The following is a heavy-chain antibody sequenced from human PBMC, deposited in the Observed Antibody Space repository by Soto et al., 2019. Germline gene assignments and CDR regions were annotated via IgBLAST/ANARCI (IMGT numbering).Heavy chain of an antibody. J-gene: IGHJ4*02. Sequence: GGSLRLSCTASGFPFSHYAMNWVRQGPGTRLEWVADISGSGDSARYADSVRGRFTISRDNSRDTLYLQMNSLRVDDTAVYYCGKERRGSGWSVCNFWGQGALVIVSS. V-gene: IGHV3-23*01. D-gene: IGHD6-19*01. CDR3: GKERRGSGWSVCNF. CDR1: GFPFSHYA. CDR2: ISGSGDSA.